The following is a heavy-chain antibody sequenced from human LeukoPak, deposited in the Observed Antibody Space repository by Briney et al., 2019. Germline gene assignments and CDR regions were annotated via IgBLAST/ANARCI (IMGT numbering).Heavy chain of an antibody. CDR3: ASQADNNWFDS. D-gene: IGHD2-15*01. V-gene: IGHV1-2*02. Sequence: GASVKVSCKASGYTFTGHYMHWVRQAPGQGLEWMGWINPNSGSTKYAQKFQGRVTMTRDTSISTAYMELSRLRSDDSAVFYCASQADNNWFDSWGQGTLVTVSS. J-gene: IGHJ5*01. CDR2: INPNSGST. CDR1: GYTFTGHY.